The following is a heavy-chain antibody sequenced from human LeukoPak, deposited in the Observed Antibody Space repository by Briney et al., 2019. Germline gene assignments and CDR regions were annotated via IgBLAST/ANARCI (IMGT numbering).Heavy chain of an antibody. CDR3: ARGGDYGDYDGYYYYYMDV. CDR2: MNPNSGNT. CDR1: GYTFTSYG. Sequence: ASVKVSCNASGYTFTSYGISWVRQAPGQGLEWMGWMNPNSGNTGYAQKFQGRVTITRNTSISTAYMELSSLRSEDTAVYYCARGGDYGDYDGYYYYYMDVWGKGTTVTVSS. D-gene: IGHD4-17*01. V-gene: IGHV1-8*03. J-gene: IGHJ6*03.